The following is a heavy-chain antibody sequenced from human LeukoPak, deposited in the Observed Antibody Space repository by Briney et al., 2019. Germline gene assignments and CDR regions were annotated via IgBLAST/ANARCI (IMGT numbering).Heavy chain of an antibody. Sequence: PSETLSLTCTVSGGSISSYYWSWIRQPPGKGLEWIRYIYYSGSTNYNPSLKSRVTISVDTSKNQFSLKLSSVTAADTAVYYCARFSTMVRGVIKYYFDFWGQGTLVTVSS. D-gene: IGHD3-10*01. CDR1: GGSISSYY. V-gene: IGHV4-59*01. CDR2: IYYSGST. CDR3: ARFSTMVRGVIKYYFDF. J-gene: IGHJ4*02.